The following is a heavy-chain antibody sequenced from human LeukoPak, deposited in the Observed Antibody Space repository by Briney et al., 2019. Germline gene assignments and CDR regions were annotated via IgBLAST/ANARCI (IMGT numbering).Heavy chain of an antibody. Sequence: PSQTLSLTCTVSGGSISSGGYYWSWIRPHPGKGLEWIGYIYYSGSTYYNPSLKSRVTISVDTSKNQFSLKLSSVTAADTAVYYCASTNWNYAWAGFDYWGQGTLVTVSS. CDR2: IYYSGST. J-gene: IGHJ4*02. CDR1: GGSISSGGYY. V-gene: IGHV4-31*03. D-gene: IGHD1-7*01. CDR3: ASTNWNYAWAGFDY.